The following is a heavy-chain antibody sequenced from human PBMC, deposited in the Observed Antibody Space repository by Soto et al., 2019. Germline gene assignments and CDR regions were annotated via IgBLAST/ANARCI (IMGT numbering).Heavy chain of an antibody. CDR1: ADSVTSHY. J-gene: IGHJ6*02. D-gene: IGHD3-3*01. Sequence: PSETLSLTCSFSADSVTSHYLTWIRQSPEKGLEWIGYMHYTGFSHYNPSLKSRLTISVDRSKNQFTLQLTSVTVEDTAVYYCAKDSVYDFWRGYLYYYYGMDVGGQGTTVTVPS. V-gene: IGHV4-59*02. CDR3: AKDSVYDFWRGYLYYYYGMDV. CDR2: MHYTGFS.